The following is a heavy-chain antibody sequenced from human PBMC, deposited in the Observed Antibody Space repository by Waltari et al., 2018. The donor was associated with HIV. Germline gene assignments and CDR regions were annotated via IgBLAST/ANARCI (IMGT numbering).Heavy chain of an antibody. CDR3: ARVWAAPYYFGTDP. V-gene: IGHV4-34*01. Sequence: QVQLQQWGAGLLKPSETLSLTCDIYGGSFRGYFWTGVRQSPGTGLEWIGEINHSGTTNYNPSLKSRVSLSADTSKKQFSLNLTSVTAADTAVYYCARVWAAPYYFGTDPWGQGTQVTVSS. J-gene: IGHJ5*02. D-gene: IGHD3-10*01. CDR1: GGSFRGYF. CDR2: INHSGTT.